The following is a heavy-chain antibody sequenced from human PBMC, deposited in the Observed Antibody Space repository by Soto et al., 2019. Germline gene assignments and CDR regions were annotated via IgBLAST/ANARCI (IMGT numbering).Heavy chain of an antibody. CDR2: IIPILGIA. D-gene: IGHD6-6*01. CDR1: GGTFSSYA. CDR3: ALTTSIAARPVDY. Sequence: GASVKVSCKASGGTFSSYAISWVRQAPGQGLEWMGRIIPILGIANYAQKFQGRVTITADKSTSTAYMELSSLRSEDTAVFYCALTTSIAARPVDYWGQGTLVTVSS. V-gene: IGHV1-69*04. J-gene: IGHJ4*02.